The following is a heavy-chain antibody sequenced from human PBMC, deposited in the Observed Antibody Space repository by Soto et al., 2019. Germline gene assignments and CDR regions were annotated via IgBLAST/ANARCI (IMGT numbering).Heavy chain of an antibody. CDR2: ISGSGGST. CDR3: SKAALLAARRRGNPGLDELDY. D-gene: IGHD6-6*01. Sequence: PGGSLRLSCAASGFTFSSYAMSRVRQAPGKGLEWVSAISGSGGSTYYADSVKGRFTISRDNSKNTLYLQMNSLRAEDTAVYYFSKAALLAARRRGNPGLDELDYWGQGTLVTVSS. V-gene: IGHV3-23*01. J-gene: IGHJ4*02. CDR1: GFTFSSYA.